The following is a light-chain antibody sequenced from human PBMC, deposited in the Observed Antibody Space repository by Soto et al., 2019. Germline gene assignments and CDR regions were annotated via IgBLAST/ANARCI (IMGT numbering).Light chain of an antibody. CDR1: SSDVGGYNY. V-gene: IGLV2-14*01. CDR3: SSYTSSNTYV. CDR2: DVS. Sequence: QSALTQSPSASGSPGQSVTISCIGTSSDVGGYNYVSWYQHHPGKAPKLMIYDVSYRPSGVSNRFSGSKSGNTASLTISGLQAEDEADYYCSSYTSSNTYVFGPGTKVTVL. J-gene: IGLJ1*01.